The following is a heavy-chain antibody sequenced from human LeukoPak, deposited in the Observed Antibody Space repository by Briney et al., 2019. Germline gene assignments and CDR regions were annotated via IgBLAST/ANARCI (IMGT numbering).Heavy chain of an antibody. CDR3: ARVARYSYGINWFDP. V-gene: IGHV1-18*01. J-gene: IGHJ5*02. D-gene: IGHD5-18*01. CDR2: NSAYNGNT. Sequence: ASVKVSCKASGYTFTSYGISRVRQAPGQGLEWMGWNSAYNGNTNYAQKLQGRVTKTTDTSTSTAYMELRSLRSDDTAVYYCARVARYSYGINWFDPWGQGTLVTVSS. CDR1: GYTFTSYG.